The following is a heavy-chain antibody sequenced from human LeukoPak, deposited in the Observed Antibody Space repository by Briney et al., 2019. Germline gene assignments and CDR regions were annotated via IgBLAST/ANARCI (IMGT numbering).Heavy chain of an antibody. CDR1: GFTFSTYW. CDR3: ARDQYCSGGSCYVDV. Sequence: GGSLRLTCEASGFTFSTYWMTWVRQAPGKGLEWVATIKQDGSEKYYVDSVKGRFTISRDYAKKSLFLQMNSLRAEDTAVYYCARDQYCSGGSCYVDVWGKGTTVTVSS. J-gene: IGHJ6*03. D-gene: IGHD2-15*01. V-gene: IGHV3-7*01. CDR2: IKQDGSEK.